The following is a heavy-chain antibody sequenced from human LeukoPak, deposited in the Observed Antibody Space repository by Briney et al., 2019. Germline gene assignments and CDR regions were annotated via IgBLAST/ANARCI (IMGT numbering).Heavy chain of an antibody. J-gene: IGHJ2*01. CDR1: GITFSSYA. D-gene: IGHD6-19*01. Sequence: GGSLRLSCAASGITFSSYAVSWVRQAPGKGLHWVSSINGSGGRTYYADSVEGRFTISRDNSKNTLYLQMDSLRAGDTAVYYCAREAVSSAWNNWYFDLWGRGTLVTVSS. CDR3: AREAVSSAWNNWYFDL. V-gene: IGHV3-23*01. CDR2: INGSGGRT.